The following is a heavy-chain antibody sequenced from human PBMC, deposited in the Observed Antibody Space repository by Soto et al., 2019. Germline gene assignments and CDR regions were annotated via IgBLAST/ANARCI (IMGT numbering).Heavy chain of an antibody. V-gene: IGHV1-69*06. CDR1: GGTFSSYA. CDR3: AMTYYYDSSGSNGASAEYFQH. Sequence: QVQLVQSGAEVKKPGSSVKVSCKASGGTFSSYAISWVRQAPGQGLEWMGGIIPIFGTANYAQKFQGRVTITADKSTSTAYMELSSLRSEDTAVYYCAMTYYYDSSGSNGASAEYFQHWGQGTLVTASS. CDR2: IIPIFGTA. J-gene: IGHJ1*01. D-gene: IGHD3-22*01.